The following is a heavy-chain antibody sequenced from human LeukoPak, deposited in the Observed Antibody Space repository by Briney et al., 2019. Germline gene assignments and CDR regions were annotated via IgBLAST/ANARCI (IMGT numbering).Heavy chain of an antibody. Sequence: GSLRLSCEASGFIYSHYGMHWVRQAPGKGLEWVAVIWSDGTEKYYGNAVKGRFIISRDNSRNTLYLQMNSLRGEDTAVYYCAKDAQRGFDYSNSLEYWGQGTLVTVSS. CDR1: GFIYSHYG. CDR3: AKDAQRGFDYSNSLEY. CDR2: IWSDGTEK. V-gene: IGHV3-33*04. D-gene: IGHD4-11*01. J-gene: IGHJ4*02.